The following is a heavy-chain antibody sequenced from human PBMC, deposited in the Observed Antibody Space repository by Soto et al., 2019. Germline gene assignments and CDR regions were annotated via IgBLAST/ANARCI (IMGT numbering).Heavy chain of an antibody. J-gene: IGHJ3*02. CDR1: GYTFISYD. CDR3: ATSVLRQWLVLAFDI. CDR2: MNPSSGNT. Sequence: ASVKVSCKASGYTFISYDINWVRQATGQGLEWMGWMNPSSGNTGLAQKFQGRVTMTRNTSINTAYMELSSLRSEDTAVYYCATSVLRQWLVLAFDIWGQGTMVTVSS. D-gene: IGHD6-19*01. V-gene: IGHV1-8*01.